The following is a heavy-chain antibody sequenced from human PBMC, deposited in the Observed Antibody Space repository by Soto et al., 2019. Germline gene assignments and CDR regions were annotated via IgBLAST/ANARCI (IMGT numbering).Heavy chain of an antibody. D-gene: IGHD6-13*01. CDR3: ARGGALSTSWYWGDGLDS. Sequence: QVQLEQSGSEVQKSGSSVKVSCKASGYSFSSHAITWVRRAPGQGLEWMGGIIPVFGTPTYAQKFQGRLTISADKSTNTSSLELRSLRSEDTAVYYCARGGALSTSWYWGDGLDSWGQGTQVTVSS. CDR2: IIPVFGTP. J-gene: IGHJ4*02. V-gene: IGHV1-69*06. CDR1: GYSFSSHA.